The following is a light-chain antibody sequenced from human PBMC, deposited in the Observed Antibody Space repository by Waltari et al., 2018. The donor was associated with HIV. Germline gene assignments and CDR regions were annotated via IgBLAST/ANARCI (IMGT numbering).Light chain of an antibody. V-gene: IGLV1-47*01. CDR2: MND. J-gene: IGLJ2*01. CDR1: TSNIGRNH. CDR3: ASWDDSLGGYWI. Sequence: QSVVTQPPSASGTLGQRVTISCSGGTSNIGRNHVYWYQHLPGTSPKLLIYMNDQRPSGVPDRISGSKSGTSASLAISGLRSEDEADYYCASWDDSLGGYWIFGGGTNLTVL.